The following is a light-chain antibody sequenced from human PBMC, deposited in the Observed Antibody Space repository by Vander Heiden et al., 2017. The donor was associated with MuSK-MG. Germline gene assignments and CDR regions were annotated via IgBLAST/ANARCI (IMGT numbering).Light chain of an antibody. CDR3: QQYSSSPLT. Sequence: EIVLTQPPGTLSLSPGERATLSCRASQSVSSSYFAWYQQKPGQSPWLLIYGASSRATGIPDRFSGSGSGTDFTLTISRLEPEDFAVYYCQQYSSSPLTFGGGTKVEIK. CDR1: QSVSSSY. J-gene: IGKJ4*01. V-gene: IGKV3-20*01. CDR2: GAS.